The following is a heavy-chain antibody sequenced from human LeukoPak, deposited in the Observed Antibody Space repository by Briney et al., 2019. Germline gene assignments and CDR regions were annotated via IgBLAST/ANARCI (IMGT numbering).Heavy chain of an antibody. Sequence: GGSLRLSCAATGFTVSNNYMSWVRQAPGRGLEWVSVIYSGGSTDYADSVKGRFTISRDNSKNTLYLQMRNLRAEDTAVYYCARSARLMKGVVEVTALDDWGQGTLVTVSS. CDR1: GFTVSNNY. CDR2: IYSGGST. J-gene: IGHJ4*02. CDR3: ARSARLMKGVVEVTALDD. V-gene: IGHV3-66*01. D-gene: IGHD3-3*01.